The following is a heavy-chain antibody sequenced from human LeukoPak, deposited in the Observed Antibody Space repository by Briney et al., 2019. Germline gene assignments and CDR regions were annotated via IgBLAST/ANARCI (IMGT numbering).Heavy chain of an antibody. J-gene: IGHJ6*03. V-gene: IGHV3-7*01. D-gene: IGHD6-19*01. CDR3: ARESVQWLVYYYYYMDV. Sequence: GGSLRLSCAASGFTFSSYWMSWVRQASGQGLEWVANIKQDGSEKYYVDSVKGRFTISRDNAKNSLYLQMNSLRAEDTAVYYCARESVQWLVYYYYYMDVWGKGTTVTVSS. CDR1: GFTFSSYW. CDR2: IKQDGSEK.